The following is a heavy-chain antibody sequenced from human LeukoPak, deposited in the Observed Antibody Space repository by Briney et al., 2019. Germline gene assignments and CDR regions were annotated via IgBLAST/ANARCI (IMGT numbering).Heavy chain of an antibody. CDR2: IYSGGST. Sequence: PGGSLRLSCAAAGFTFSNYWMNWVRQAPGKGLEWVSVIYSGGSTYYADSVKGRFTISRDNSKNTLYLQMNSLRAEDTAVYYCARELGYCSGGSCYGDYWGQGTLVTVSS. J-gene: IGHJ4*02. D-gene: IGHD2-15*01. CDR3: ARELGYCSGGSCYGDY. V-gene: IGHV3-66*01. CDR1: GFTFSNYW.